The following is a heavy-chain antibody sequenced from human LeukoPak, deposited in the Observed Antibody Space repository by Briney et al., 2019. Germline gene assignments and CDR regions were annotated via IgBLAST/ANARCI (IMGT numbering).Heavy chain of an antibody. CDR1: GYTFTSYG. D-gene: IGHD2-15*01. V-gene: IGHV1-18*01. CDR3: ARDSPAYLCSGGSCYPGDFDY. J-gene: IGHJ4*02. CDR2: ISAYSGDT. Sequence: GASVKVSCKASGYTFTSYGISWVRQAPGQGLEWMGWISAYSGDTNYAQNLQGRVTMTTDTSTSTAYMELRSLRSDDTAVYYCARDSPAYLCSGGSCYPGDFDYWGQGTLVTVSS.